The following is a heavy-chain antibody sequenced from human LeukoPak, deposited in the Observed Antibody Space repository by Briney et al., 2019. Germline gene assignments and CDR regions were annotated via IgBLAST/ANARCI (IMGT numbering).Heavy chain of an antibody. CDR2: IHYSGST. D-gene: IGHD6-13*01. CDR3: ARAPYSSSWSNYYGLDV. Sequence: SGTLSLTCTVSGGSVSSGSYYWSWIRQPPGKGLEWIGYIHYSGSTNYNPSLKSRVTISVDTSKNQFSLKLSSVTAADTAVYYCARAPYSSSWSNYYGLDVWGQGTTVTVSS. V-gene: IGHV4-61*01. CDR1: GGSVSSGSYY. J-gene: IGHJ6*02.